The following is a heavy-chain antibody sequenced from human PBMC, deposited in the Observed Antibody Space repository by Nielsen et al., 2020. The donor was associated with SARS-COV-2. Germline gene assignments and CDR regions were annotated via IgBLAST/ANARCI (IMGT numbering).Heavy chain of an antibody. CDR2: ISSSSSYI. J-gene: IGHJ4*02. Sequence: GESLKISCAASGFTFSSYSMNWVRQAPGKGLEWVSSISSSSSYIYYADSVRGRFTISRDNSKNTLYLQMNSLRAEDTALYYCARGAYGDYDYWGQGTLVTVSS. D-gene: IGHD4-17*01. CDR3: ARGAYGDYDY. CDR1: GFTFSSYS. V-gene: IGHV3-21*04.